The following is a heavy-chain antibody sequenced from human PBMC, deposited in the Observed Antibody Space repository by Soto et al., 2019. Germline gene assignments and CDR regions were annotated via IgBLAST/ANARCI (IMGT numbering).Heavy chain of an antibody. CDR3: ARERAVGFDP. V-gene: IGHV1-8*02. Sequence: QAQLVQSGAEVKKPGASVKVSCKASGYTFTSYDITGVRQATGPGHEWMGWMNPNCGNTVYAQKFQGKVTMTRNTSIRTAYMEMSRLRSEDTAVYYCARERAVGFDPWDQGTGVTVSP. J-gene: IGHJ5*02. CDR2: MNPNCGNT. D-gene: IGHD2-15*01. CDR1: GYTFTSYD.